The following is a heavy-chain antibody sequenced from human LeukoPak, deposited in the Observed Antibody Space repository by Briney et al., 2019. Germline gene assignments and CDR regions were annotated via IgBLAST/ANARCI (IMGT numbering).Heavy chain of an antibody. CDR3: ARDLGGSYYVDYFDY. V-gene: IGHV1-69*04. D-gene: IGHD1-26*01. J-gene: IGHJ4*02. CDR1: GGTFSSYA. CDR2: IIPILGIA. Sequence: ASVKVSCKASGGTFSSYAISWVRQAPGQGLEWMGRIIPILGIANYAQKFQGRVTITADKSTSTAYMELSSLRSEDTAVYYCARDLGGSYYVDYFDYWGQGTRVTVSS.